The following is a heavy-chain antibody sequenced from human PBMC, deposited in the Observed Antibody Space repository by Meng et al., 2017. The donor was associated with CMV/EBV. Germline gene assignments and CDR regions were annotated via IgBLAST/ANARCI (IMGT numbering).Heavy chain of an antibody. J-gene: IGHJ6*02. CDR3: ARDQGRGYSYGRDYYGMDV. V-gene: IGHV4-39*07. D-gene: IGHD5-18*01. Sequence: SETLSLTCTVSGGSISSSSYYWGWIRQPPGKGLEWIGSIYYSGSTYYNPSLKSRVTISVDTSKNQFSLKLSSVTAADTAVYYCARDQGRGYSYGRDYYGMDVRGQGTTVTVSS. CDR1: GGSISSSSYY. CDR2: IYYSGST.